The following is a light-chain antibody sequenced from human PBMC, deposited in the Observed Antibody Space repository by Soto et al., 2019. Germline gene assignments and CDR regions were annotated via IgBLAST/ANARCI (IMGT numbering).Light chain of an antibody. J-gene: IGLJ2*01. Sequence: QSVLTQPPSVSGAPGQRVTISCTGGSSNIGAGYDVHWYQQLPGRAPKLLIYGNSNRPAGVPDRCSSSKSGTSASLAITGLQAEDEADYYRQSYDSSLSGVVFGGGTKLTVL. CDR2: GNS. V-gene: IGLV1-40*01. CDR1: SSNIGAGYD. CDR3: QSYDSSLSGVV.